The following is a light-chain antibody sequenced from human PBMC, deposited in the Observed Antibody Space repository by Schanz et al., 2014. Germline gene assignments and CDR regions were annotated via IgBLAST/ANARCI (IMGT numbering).Light chain of an antibody. J-gene: IGKJ1*01. CDR1: QSVSSSY. Sequence: EIVLTQSPGTLSLSPGERATLSCRASQSVSSSYLAWYQQKPGQAPRLLIFGASTRATGVAARFRGSGSGTQFTLTISSLQSDDFAVYYCLQYNDWPRTFGQGTQVDNK. CDR2: GAS. V-gene: IGKV3-15*01. CDR3: LQYNDWPRT.